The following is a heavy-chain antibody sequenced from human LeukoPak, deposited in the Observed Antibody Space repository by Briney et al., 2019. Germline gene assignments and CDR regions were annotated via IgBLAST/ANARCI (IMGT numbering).Heavy chain of an antibody. Sequence: ASVKVSCKASGYSFSVYSIDWVRQALGQGLEWVGTIDPNGGTTSLAQKFQGRVTLTRDMSTNTVSMELRSLRPEDTAVYFCAREGGTREYNGDTWRHFFDFWGQGTLVTVSA. J-gene: IGHJ4*02. CDR1: GYSFSVYS. D-gene: IGHD4-17*01. V-gene: IGHV1-46*01. CDR2: IDPNGGTT. CDR3: AREGGTREYNGDTWRHFFDF.